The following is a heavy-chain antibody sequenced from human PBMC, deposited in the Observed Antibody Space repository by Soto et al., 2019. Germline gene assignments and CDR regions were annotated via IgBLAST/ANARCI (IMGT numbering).Heavy chain of an antibody. CDR3: ARDNWIGSCSRIGCSTFAY. V-gene: IGHV3-33*01. D-gene: IGHD2-2*02. CDR1: GFTFSTYG. J-gene: IGHJ4*02. CDR2: IWYDGSKK. Sequence: QVQLVESGGGMVQSGRSLRLSCAAAGFTFSTYGMHWVRQAPGKGLEWVAVIWYDGSKKYYADSVKGRFTISRDNSKNTVYLQMSGLRAEDTAVYYCARDNWIGSCSRIGCSTFAYWGQGTLVTVSS.